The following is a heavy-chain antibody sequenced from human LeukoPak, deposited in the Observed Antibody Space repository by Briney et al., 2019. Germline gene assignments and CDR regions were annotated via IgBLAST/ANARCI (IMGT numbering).Heavy chain of an antibody. V-gene: IGHV1-3*01. Sequence: GASVKVSCKASGYTFTSYDMHWVRQAPGQRLEWMGWINAGNGKANYSQKFRGRVTLTRDTSASTAYMELSSLRSEDTAVYYCARGYYDLLTGHVVTYYFDYWGQGTLVTVSS. CDR2: INAGNGKA. J-gene: IGHJ4*02. CDR1: GYTFTSYD. CDR3: ARGYYDLLTGHVVTYYFDY. D-gene: IGHD3-9*01.